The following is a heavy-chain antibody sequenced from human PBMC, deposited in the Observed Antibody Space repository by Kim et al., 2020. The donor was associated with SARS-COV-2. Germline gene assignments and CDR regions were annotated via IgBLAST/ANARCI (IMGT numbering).Heavy chain of an antibody. Sequence: TSYAQKFQGRVTMTRDTSTSTVYMELSSLRSEDTAVYYCARALGVHRLDVWGQGTTVTVSS. J-gene: IGHJ6*02. CDR2: T. V-gene: IGHV1-46*01. CDR3: ARALGVHRLDV. D-gene: IGHD3-3*02.